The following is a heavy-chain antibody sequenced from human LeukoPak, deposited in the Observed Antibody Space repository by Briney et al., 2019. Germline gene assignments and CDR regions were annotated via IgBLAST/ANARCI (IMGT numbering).Heavy chain of an antibody. V-gene: IGHV4-59*11. CDR2: IYYSGST. Sequence: SETLSLTCTVSGGSISSHYWSWIRQPPGKGLEWIGYIYYSGSTNYNPSLKSRVTISVDPSKNQFSLKLSSVTAAATAVYYCARAKGYYDFWSGYYSQAGYMDVWGKGTTVTVSS. J-gene: IGHJ6*03. CDR1: GGSISSHY. CDR3: ARAKGYYDFWSGYYSQAGYMDV. D-gene: IGHD3-3*01.